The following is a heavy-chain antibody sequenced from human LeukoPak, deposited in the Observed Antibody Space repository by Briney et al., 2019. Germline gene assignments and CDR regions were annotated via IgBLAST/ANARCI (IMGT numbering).Heavy chain of an antibody. CDR2: ISVNGGAM. V-gene: IGHV3-48*03. CDR3: ARKKDRLGAVGRDWYFDL. Sequence: GGSLRLSCTASGFTFSGYEMTWVRQAPGKGLEWMSYISVNGGAMHYADSVRGRFTTSRDDAKNSLYLHMNSLRVEDTAIYYFARKKDRLGAVGRDWYFDLWGRGTLITVSS. D-gene: IGHD6-13*01. J-gene: IGHJ2*01. CDR1: GFTFSGYE.